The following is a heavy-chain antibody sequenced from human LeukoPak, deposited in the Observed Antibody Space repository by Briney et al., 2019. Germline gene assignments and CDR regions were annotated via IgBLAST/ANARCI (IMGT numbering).Heavy chain of an antibody. J-gene: IGHJ6*02. Sequence: PSETLSPTCTVSGGSISSSSYYWGWIRQPPGTGLEWIGSIYYSGSTYYNPSLKSRVTISVDTSKNQFSLKLSSVTAADTAVYYCARLGYCSSTSCAYYYYYYGMDVWGQGTTVTVSS. CDR1: GGSISSSSYY. D-gene: IGHD2-2*01. CDR3: ARLGYCSSTSCAYYYYYYGMDV. CDR2: IYYSGST. V-gene: IGHV4-39*01.